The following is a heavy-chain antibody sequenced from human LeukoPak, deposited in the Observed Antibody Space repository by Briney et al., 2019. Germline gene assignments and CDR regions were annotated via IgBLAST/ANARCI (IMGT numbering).Heavy chain of an antibody. CDR2: ISYDGSNK. D-gene: IGHD2-2*02. Sequence: GGSLRLSCAASGFTFSSYAMHWVRQAPGKGLEWVAVISYDGSNKYYADSVKGRFTISRDNSKNTLFLQMDALRAEDTAVYYCAKARSLGVTAAINYWGQGTLVTVSS. CDR1: GFTFSSYA. J-gene: IGHJ4*02. V-gene: IGHV3-30-3*01. CDR3: AKARSLGVTAAINY.